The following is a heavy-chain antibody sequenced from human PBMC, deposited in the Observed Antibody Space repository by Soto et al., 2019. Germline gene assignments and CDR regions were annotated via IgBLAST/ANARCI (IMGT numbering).Heavy chain of an antibody. CDR1: GLSFHAAG. CDR2: IIWNTGRV. CDR3: TEAITPGGADV. V-gene: IGHV3-9*01. Sequence: EVQLVESGGDLVQPGRSLRLSCAVSGLSFHAAGMHWVRQAPGKGLEWVSGIIWNTGRVGYADSVKGRFTISRDKTKNSLYLQMKSLRVEDTALYFCTEAITPGGADVWGQGTTVTVSS. J-gene: IGHJ6*01. D-gene: IGHD3-10*01.